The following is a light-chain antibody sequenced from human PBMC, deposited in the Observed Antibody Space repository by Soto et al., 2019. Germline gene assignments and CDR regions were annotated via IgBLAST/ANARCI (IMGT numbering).Light chain of an antibody. J-gene: IGLJ2*01. V-gene: IGLV4-69*01. Sequence: MLTQPPSASASLGASVRLTCTLNSGHSSYAIAWHQQQPEKGPQYLMKINSDGSHSKGGGIPDRFSGSSSGAERYLTISSLQSEDEADYYCQAWGTGMVFGGGTKVTVL. CDR2: INSDGSH. CDR1: SGHSSYA. CDR3: QAWGTGMV.